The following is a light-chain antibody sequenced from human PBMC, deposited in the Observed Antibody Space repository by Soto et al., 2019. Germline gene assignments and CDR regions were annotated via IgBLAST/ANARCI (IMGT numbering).Light chain of an antibody. CDR3: CSYAGSSTSWV. Sequence: QSVLTQPASVSGSPGQSITISCTGTSSDVGRYNLVSWYQQQPGKAPKLMIHEGSKRPSGVSNRFSGSKSGNTASLTISGLQAEDEADYYCCSYAGSSTSWVFGGGTKLTVL. CDR1: SSDVGRYNL. J-gene: IGLJ3*02. CDR2: EGS. V-gene: IGLV2-23*01.